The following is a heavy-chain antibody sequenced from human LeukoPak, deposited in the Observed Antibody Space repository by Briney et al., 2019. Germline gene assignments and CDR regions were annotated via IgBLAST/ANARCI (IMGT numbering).Heavy chain of an antibody. V-gene: IGHV3-74*01. CDR3: ARVGSFTMVRGVPLSPPDY. J-gene: IGHJ4*02. CDR1: GFTFSTYW. Sequence: GGSLRLSCAASGFTFSTYWMHWVRQAPGKGLVWVSRINSDGSTITYADSVKGQFTISRDNSKNTLYLQMNSLRAEDTAVYYCARVGSFTMVRGVPLSPPDYWGQGTLVTVSS. D-gene: IGHD3-10*01. CDR2: INSDGSTI.